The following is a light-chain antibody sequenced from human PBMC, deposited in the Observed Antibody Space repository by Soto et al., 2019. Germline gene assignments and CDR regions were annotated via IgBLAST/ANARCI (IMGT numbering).Light chain of an antibody. CDR1: QSVSSDY. V-gene: IGKV3-20*01. CDR3: QQYSNSPVT. CDR2: GAS. Sequence: EIVLTQSPDTLSLPPGERATLSCRASQSVSSDYLAWYQQRPGQAPRLLIYGASSRATDIPDRSDGSGSGTDFTLSISRLEPEDFAVYYCQQYSNSPVTFGQGTKVDIK. J-gene: IGKJ1*01.